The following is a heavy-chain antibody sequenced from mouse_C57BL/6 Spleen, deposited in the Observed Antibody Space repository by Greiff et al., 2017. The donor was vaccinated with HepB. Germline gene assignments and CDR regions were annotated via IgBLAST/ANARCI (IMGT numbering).Heavy chain of an antibody. J-gene: IGHJ1*03. V-gene: IGHV3-8*01. CDR1: GYSITSDY. Sequence: EVMLVESGPGLAKPSQTLSLTCSVTGYSITSDYWNWIRKFPGNKLEYMGYISYSGSTYYNPSLKSRISITRDTSKNQYYLQLNSVTTEDTATYYCARDPSYYGSSTGYFDVWGTGTTVTVSS. D-gene: IGHD1-1*01. CDR3: ARDPSYYGSSTGYFDV. CDR2: ISYSGST.